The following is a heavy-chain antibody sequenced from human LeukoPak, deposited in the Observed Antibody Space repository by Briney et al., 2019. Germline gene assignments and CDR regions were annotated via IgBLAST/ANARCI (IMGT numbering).Heavy chain of an antibody. J-gene: IGHJ6*03. CDR3: ARGRGGDYAYYYYYMDV. D-gene: IGHD2-21*02. Sequence: GASVNVSYKASGYTFTIYDINWVRQATGQGLEWMGWMNPNSGNTGYAQKFQGRVTITRNTSISTAYMELSSLRSEDTAVYYCARGRGGDYAYYYYYMDVWGKGTTVTVSS. CDR2: MNPNSGNT. CDR1: GYTFTIYD. V-gene: IGHV1-8*03.